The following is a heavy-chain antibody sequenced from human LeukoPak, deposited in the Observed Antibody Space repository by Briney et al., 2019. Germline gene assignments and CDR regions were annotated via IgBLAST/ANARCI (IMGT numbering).Heavy chain of an antibody. CDR1: GGSITSGGYY. CDR3: ARVMPRFDP. D-gene: IGHD2-2*01. V-gene: IGHV4-34*01. Sequence: PSETLSLTCTVSGGSITSGGYYWSWIRQPPGKGLEWIGEINHSGSTNYNPSLKSRVTISVDTSKNQFSLKLSSVTAADTAVYYCARVMPRFDPWGQGTLVTVSS. CDR2: INHSGST. J-gene: IGHJ5*02.